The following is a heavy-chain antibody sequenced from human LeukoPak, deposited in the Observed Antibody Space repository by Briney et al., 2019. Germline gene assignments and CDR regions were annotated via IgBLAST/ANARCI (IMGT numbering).Heavy chain of an antibody. Sequence: GGSLRLSCAASGFXLSDYYITWIRRAPGKGLEWVSYISDTGIYTQYADSVKGRFSISRDKVKNSLYLQMNSLRAEDTAFYYCARGGGWSPLDYWGQGTLVTVSS. V-gene: IGHV3-11*05. D-gene: IGHD6-19*01. J-gene: IGHJ4*02. CDR3: ARGGGWSPLDY. CDR1: GFXLSDYY. CDR2: ISDTGIYT.